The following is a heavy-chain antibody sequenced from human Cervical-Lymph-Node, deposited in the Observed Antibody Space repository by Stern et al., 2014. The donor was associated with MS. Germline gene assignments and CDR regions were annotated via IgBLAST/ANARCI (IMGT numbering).Heavy chain of an antibody. CDR2: INSDERST. D-gene: IGHD3-3*01. CDR3: ARDRRQYSDFWSGNGYYYYGMDV. CDR1: GFTFTSYW. Sequence: EVQLVESGGGLVQPGGSLRLSCAASGFTFTSYWMHWVRQAPGKGLVWVSRINSDERSTTYADSVKGRFTISRDNARNTLYLQMNSLRAEDTAVYYCARDRRQYSDFWSGNGYYYYGMDVWGQGTTVTVSS. V-gene: IGHV3-74*01. J-gene: IGHJ6*02.